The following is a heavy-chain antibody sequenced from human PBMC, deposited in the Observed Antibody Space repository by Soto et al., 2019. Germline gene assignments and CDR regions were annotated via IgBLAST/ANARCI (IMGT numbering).Heavy chain of an antibody. D-gene: IGHD2-2*01. CDR1: GYSFTSYW. Sequence: GESLKISCKGSGYSFTSYWIGWVRQMPGKGLEWMGIIYPGDSDTRYSPSFQGQVTISADKSISTAYLQWSSLKASDTAMYYCAFCGSTNCGGSAFDIWGQGTMVTVSS. V-gene: IGHV5-51*01. J-gene: IGHJ3*02. CDR3: AFCGSTNCGGSAFDI. CDR2: IYPGDSDT.